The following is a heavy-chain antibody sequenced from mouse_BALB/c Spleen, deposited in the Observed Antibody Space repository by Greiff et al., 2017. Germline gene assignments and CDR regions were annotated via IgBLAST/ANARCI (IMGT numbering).Heavy chain of an antibody. CDR1: GFTFSSYA. V-gene: IGHV5-6-5*01. Sequence: EVQGVESGGGLVKPGGSLKLSCAASGFTFSSYAMSWVRQTPEKRLEWVASISSGGSTYYPDSVKGRFTISRDNARNILYLQMSSLRSEDTAMYYCARGYDGYYYAMDYWGQGTSVTVSS. CDR3: ARGYDGYYYAMDY. CDR2: ISSGGST. D-gene: IGHD2-3*01. J-gene: IGHJ4*01.